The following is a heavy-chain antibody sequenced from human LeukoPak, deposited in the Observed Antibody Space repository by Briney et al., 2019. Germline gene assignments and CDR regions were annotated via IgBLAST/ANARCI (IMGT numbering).Heavy chain of an antibody. Sequence: GGSLRLSCAASGFTFSSYSMNWVRQAPGKGLEWVSYISFSGRTIYYADSVKGRFTISRDNAKNSVYLQMNSLRAEDTAVYYCARDVEGCTSCYGFDYWGQGTLVTVSS. CDR3: ARDVEGCTSCYGFDY. CDR2: ISFSGRTI. D-gene: IGHD2-2*01. CDR1: GFTFSSYS. J-gene: IGHJ4*02. V-gene: IGHV3-48*04.